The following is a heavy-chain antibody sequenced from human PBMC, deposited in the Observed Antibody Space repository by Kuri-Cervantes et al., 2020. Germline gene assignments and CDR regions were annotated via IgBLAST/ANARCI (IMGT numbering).Heavy chain of an antibody. Sequence: GGSLRLSCAASGFTFSDYYMSWIRQAPGKGLEWVSYISRSGSSIYYADSVKGRFTISRDNAKNSVHLQMNSLRAEDTAVYYCARDDRIAAAGNDAFDIWGQGTMVTVSS. V-gene: IGHV3-11*04. CDR1: GFTFSDYY. J-gene: IGHJ3*02. CDR2: ISRSGSSI. CDR3: ARDDRIAAAGNDAFDI. D-gene: IGHD6-13*01.